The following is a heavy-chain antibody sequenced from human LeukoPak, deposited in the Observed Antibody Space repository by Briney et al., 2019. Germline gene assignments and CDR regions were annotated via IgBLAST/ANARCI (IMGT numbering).Heavy chain of an antibody. V-gene: IGHV4-4*02. Sequence: SGTLSLTCAVSGGSISSSNWWSWVRQPPGKGLEWIGEIYHSGTTNFNPSLKSRVTILVDKSKNQFSLKLSSVTAADTAMYYCARRDYDGSAIDYRSFNYWGLGALVTVSS. CDR2: IYHSGTT. D-gene: IGHD3-10*01. CDR1: GGSISSSNW. CDR3: ARRDYDGSAIDYRSFNY. J-gene: IGHJ4*02.